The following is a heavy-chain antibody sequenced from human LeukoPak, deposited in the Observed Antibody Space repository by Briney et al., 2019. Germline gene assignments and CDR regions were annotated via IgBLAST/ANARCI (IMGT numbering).Heavy chain of an antibody. D-gene: IGHD4-17*01. CDR2: ISGSGGST. V-gene: IGHV3-23*01. CDR3: AKEGTSSVNTPYAEY. J-gene: IGHJ4*02. CDR1: GFTFSNYA. Sequence: GGSLRLSRAASGFTFSNYAMSWVRQAPGKGLEWVSAISGSGGSTYYADSVKGRFTISRDNSKNTLYLQMNSLRAEDTAIYYCAKEGTSSVNTPYAEYSGQGTLVTVSS.